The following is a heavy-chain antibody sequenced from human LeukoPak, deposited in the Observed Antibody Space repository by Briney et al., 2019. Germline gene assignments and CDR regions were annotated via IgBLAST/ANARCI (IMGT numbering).Heavy chain of an antibody. D-gene: IGHD4-23*01. CDR3: ARDLMSHTVGYFDY. CDR2: IYYSGST. Sequence: SETLSLTCTVSGGSISTSSYYWGWIRQPPGKGPEWIGYIYYSGSTNYNPPLKSRVTISVDTSKNQFSLKLSSVTAADTAVYYCARDLMSHTVGYFDYWGQGTLVTVSS. CDR1: GGSISTSSYY. J-gene: IGHJ4*02. V-gene: IGHV4-61*01.